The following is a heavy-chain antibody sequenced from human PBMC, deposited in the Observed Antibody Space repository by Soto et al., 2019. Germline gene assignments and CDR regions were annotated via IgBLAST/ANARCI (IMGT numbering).Heavy chain of an antibody. Sequence: ASVKVSCKASGYTFTSYGISWVRQAPGQEHKWMGWISAYNDNTNYAQKLQGRVTMTTDTSTSTAYMELRSLRSDDTSVYYCARDRWLVPYHRMDVWGQGTTVTVSS. V-gene: IGHV1-18*01. D-gene: IGHD6-19*01. J-gene: IGHJ6*02. CDR2: ISAYNDNT. CDR1: GYTFTSYG. CDR3: ARDRWLVPYHRMDV.